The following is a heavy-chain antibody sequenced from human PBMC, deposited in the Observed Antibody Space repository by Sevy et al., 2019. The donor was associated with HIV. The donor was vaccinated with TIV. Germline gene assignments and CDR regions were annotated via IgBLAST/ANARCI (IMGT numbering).Heavy chain of an antibody. Sequence: GGSLRLSCAASGFTFSSYGMHWVRQAPGKGLEWAAVIWYDGSNKYYADSVKGRFTISRDNSKNTLYLQMNSLRAEDTAVYYCARDRDYYDSSGYYSNWFDPWGQGTLVTVSS. CDR3: ARDRDYYDSSGYYSNWFDP. CDR2: IWYDGSNK. D-gene: IGHD3-22*01. CDR1: GFTFSSYG. J-gene: IGHJ5*02. V-gene: IGHV3-33*01.